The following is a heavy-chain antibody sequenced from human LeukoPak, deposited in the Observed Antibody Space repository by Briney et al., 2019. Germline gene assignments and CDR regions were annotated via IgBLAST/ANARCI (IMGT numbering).Heavy chain of an antibody. J-gene: IGHJ4*02. CDR3: AKIDRTYCSRSSCYALDS. D-gene: IGHD2-2*01. CDR1: GYTFTTYW. Sequence: GESLKISCKVSGYTFTTYWIGWVRQMPGKGLEWMGIIYPGDSDTRYSPSFQGQVTISADKSISTAYLQWSSLKASDTAMYYCAKIDRTYCSRSSCYALDSWGQGTLLTVSS. CDR2: IYPGDSDT. V-gene: IGHV5-51*01.